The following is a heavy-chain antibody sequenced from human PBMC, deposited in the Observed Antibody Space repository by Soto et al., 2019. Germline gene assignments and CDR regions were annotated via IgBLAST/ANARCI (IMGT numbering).Heavy chain of an antibody. V-gene: IGHV2-5*01. CDR2: IYWNDDK. D-gene: IGHD4-17*01. J-gene: IGHJ6*02. CDR1: GFSLSTSGVG. CDR3: AQSSYGDYYYGMDV. Sequence: QITLKESGPTLVKPTQTLTLTCTFSGFSLSTSGVGVGWIRQPPGKALEWLALIYWNDDKRYSPSLKSRLTITKDTSKNQVVLTMTNMDPVDTATYYCAQSSYGDYYYGMDVWGQGTTVTVSS.